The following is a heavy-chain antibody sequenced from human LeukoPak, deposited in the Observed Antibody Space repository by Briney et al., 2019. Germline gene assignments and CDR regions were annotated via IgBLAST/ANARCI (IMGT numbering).Heavy chain of an antibody. CDR2: INHSGST. D-gene: IGHD6-13*01. Sequence: TSETLSLTCAVYGGSFSGYYWSWIRQPPGKGLEWIGEINHSGSTNYNPSLKSRVTISVDTSKNQFSLKLSSVTAADTAVYYCARVTGERNRRIAAAGTGRWFDPWGQGTLVTVSS. CDR1: GGSFSGYY. CDR3: ARVTGERNRRIAAAGTGRWFDP. J-gene: IGHJ5*02. V-gene: IGHV4-34*01.